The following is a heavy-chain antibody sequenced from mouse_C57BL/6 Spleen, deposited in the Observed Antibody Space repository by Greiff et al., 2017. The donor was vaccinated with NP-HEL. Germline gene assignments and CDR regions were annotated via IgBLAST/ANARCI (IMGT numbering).Heavy chain of an antibody. CDR1: GYSFTGYY. CDR3: ARDGYYRYYAMDY. J-gene: IGHJ4*01. CDR2: INPSTGGT. Sequence: EVKLQESGPELVKPGASVKISCKASGYSFTGYYMNWVKQSPEKSLEWIGEINPSTGGTTYNQKFKAKATLTVDKSSSTAYMQLKSLTSEDSAVYYCARDGYYRYYAMDYWGQGTSVTVSS. V-gene: IGHV1-42*01. D-gene: IGHD2-3*01.